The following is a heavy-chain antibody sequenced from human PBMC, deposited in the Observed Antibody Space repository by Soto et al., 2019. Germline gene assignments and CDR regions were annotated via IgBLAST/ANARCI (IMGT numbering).Heavy chain of an antibody. CDR3: ARQTRFFASVDWFDP. CDR1: GYTFTSYY. V-gene: IGHV1-46*03. Sequence: ASVKVSCKASGYTFTSYYMHWVRQAPGQGLEWMGIINPSGGSTSYAQKFQGRVTMTRDTSTSTVYMELSSLRSEDTAVYYCARQTRFFASVDWFDPWGQGTLVTVSS. D-gene: IGHD3-3*01. CDR2: INPSGGST. J-gene: IGHJ5*02.